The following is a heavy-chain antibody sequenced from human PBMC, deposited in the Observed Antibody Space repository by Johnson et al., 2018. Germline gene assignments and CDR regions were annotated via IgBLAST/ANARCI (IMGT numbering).Heavy chain of an antibody. CDR1: GFTFSSYA. J-gene: IGHJ1*01. D-gene: IGHD2-21*01. CDR2: ISGSGGRT. CDR3: ARDQVFPYFAEYFQH. V-gene: IGHV3-23*04. Sequence: VQLVQSGGGVVQPGRSLRLSCAASGFTFSSYAMSWVRQAPGKGLEWVSGISGSGGRTYYADSVKGRFTISRDNSQNTLYLQMNSLGAEDTAVYYCARDQVFPYFAEYFQHWGQGTLVTVSS.